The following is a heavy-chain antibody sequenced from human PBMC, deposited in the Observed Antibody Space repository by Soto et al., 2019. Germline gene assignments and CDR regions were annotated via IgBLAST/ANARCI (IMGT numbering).Heavy chain of an antibody. CDR2: INVGNGNT. CDR1: GYTFTSYG. Sequence: ASVKVSCKASGYTFTSYGISWVRQAPGQGLEWMGWINVGNGNTNYSQKFQGRLTMTRDTPGNTAYLELNSLISEDTAVYYCATPQDYDGCLDSWGQGTLVTVSS. J-gene: IGHJ4*02. CDR3: ATPQDYDGCLDS. V-gene: IGHV1-18*01. D-gene: IGHD3-22*01.